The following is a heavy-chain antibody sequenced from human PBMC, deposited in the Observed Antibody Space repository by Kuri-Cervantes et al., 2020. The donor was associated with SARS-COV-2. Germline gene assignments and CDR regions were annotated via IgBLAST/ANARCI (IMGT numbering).Heavy chain of an antibody. Sequence: ASVKVSCKASGYTFTTYDINWVRQAAGQGLEWMGWMNPDTGNTDYAPNFQGRVTISRDTSTSTAYMELSNLRSEDTAVYYCARGCSTNCQTALDYWGQGTLVTVSS. CDR3: ARGCSTNCQTALDY. V-gene: IGHV1-8*03. J-gene: IGHJ4*02. D-gene: IGHD2-2*01. CDR1: GYTFTTYD. CDR2: MNPDTGNT.